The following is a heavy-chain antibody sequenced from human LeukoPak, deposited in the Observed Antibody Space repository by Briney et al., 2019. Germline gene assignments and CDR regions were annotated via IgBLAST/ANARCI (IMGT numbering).Heavy chain of an antibody. CDR3: AKGLGCSSTSCYVGYYYYYMDV. CDR1: GFTFSSYA. D-gene: IGHD2-2*01. Sequence: GRSLRLSCAASGFTFSSYAMSWVRQAPGKGLEWVSAISGSGGSTYYADSVKGRFTISRDNSKNTLYLQMNSLRAEDTAVYYCAKGLGCSSTSCYVGYYYYYMDVWGKGTTVTVSS. V-gene: IGHV3-23*01. J-gene: IGHJ6*03. CDR2: ISGSGGST.